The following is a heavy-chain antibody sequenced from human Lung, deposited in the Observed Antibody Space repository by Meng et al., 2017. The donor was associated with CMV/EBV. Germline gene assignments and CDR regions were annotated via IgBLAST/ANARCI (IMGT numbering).Heavy chain of an antibody. V-gene: IGHV4-59*01. D-gene: IGHD3-10*01. Sequence: QVQLQQWGAGLLKTSETLSLTCAVYGGSINGYYWSWIRQPPGKGLEWIGYIYYNGGTEYNPSLKSRLTMAVDTSKNQFSLELRSVTASDTALYYCARDIIYYEHWGQGSLVTVSS. CDR3: ARDIIYYEH. CDR2: IYYNGGT. CDR1: GGSINGYY. J-gene: IGHJ1*01.